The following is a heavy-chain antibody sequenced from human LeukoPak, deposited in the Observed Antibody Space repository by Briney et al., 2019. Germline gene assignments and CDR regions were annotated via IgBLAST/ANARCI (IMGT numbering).Heavy chain of an antibody. D-gene: IGHD1-26*01. Sequence: GGSLRLSCAASGFTFSNYWMSWVRQAPGKGLEWVANIKQDGSEKYYVDSVKGRFTISRDNAKNTLYLQMNSLRAEDTAVYYCAKVGIVGATTYYFDYWGQGTLVTVSS. J-gene: IGHJ4*02. CDR1: GFTFSNYW. V-gene: IGHV3-7*01. CDR3: AKVGIVGATTYYFDY. CDR2: IKQDGSEK.